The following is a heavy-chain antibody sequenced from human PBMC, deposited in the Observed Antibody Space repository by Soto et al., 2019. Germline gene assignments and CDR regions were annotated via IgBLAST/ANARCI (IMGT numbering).Heavy chain of an antibody. Sequence: ASVKVSCKASVYTFTSYGISWVRQAPGQGLEWMGWISAYNGNTNYAQKLQGRVTMTTDTSTSTAYMELRSLRSDDTAVYYCARDPVSNGRSGMDVWGQGTTVTVSS. CDR3: ARDPVSNGRSGMDV. D-gene: IGHD4-4*01. CDR2: ISAYNGNT. V-gene: IGHV1-18*01. CDR1: VYTFTSYG. J-gene: IGHJ6*02.